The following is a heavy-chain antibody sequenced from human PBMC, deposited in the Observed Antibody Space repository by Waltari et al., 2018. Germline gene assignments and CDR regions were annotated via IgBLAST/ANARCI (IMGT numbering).Heavy chain of an antibody. J-gene: IGHJ4*02. Sequence: QVQLVQSGTEVKKPGASVKVSCKASGYTFSSYGVSWVRQAPGQGLEWMAGISAYNGHTNFAQKFQDRVTVTTDTSTSTAYMELRSLRSDDTAVFYCARAQSLGSSWFPFDFWGQGTLVTVSS. D-gene: IGHD6-13*01. CDR1: GYTFSSYG. V-gene: IGHV1-18*01. CDR2: ISAYNGHT. CDR3: ARAQSLGSSWFPFDF.